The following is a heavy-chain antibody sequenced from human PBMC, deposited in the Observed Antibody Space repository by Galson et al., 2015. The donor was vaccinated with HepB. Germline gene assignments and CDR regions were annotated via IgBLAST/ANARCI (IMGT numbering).Heavy chain of an antibody. Sequence: SVKVSCKASGYTFTSYYMHWVRQAPGQGLEWMGIINPSGGSTSYAQKFQGRVTMTRDTSTSTVYMELSSLRSEDTAVYYCAVRYFDWFGFDYWGQGTLVTVSS. CDR1: GYTFTSYY. J-gene: IGHJ4*02. CDR2: INPSGGST. V-gene: IGHV1-46*01. D-gene: IGHD3-9*01. CDR3: AVRYFDWFGFDY.